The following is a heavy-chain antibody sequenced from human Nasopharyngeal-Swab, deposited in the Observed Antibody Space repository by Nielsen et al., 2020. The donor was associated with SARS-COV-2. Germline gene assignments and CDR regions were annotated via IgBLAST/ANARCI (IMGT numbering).Heavy chain of an antibody. CDR2: ISADGSST. Sequence: GGSLRLSCVASGFTFSSFWMHWVRQVAGKGLVWISRISADGSSTSYADSVKSRLTISRDNAKNTLYLQINTLTGEDTAVYHCARGSGPHGSWDYWGQGTLVTVSS. D-gene: IGHD1-26*01. J-gene: IGHJ4*02. CDR1: GFTFSSFW. V-gene: IGHV3-74*01. CDR3: ARGSGPHGSWDY.